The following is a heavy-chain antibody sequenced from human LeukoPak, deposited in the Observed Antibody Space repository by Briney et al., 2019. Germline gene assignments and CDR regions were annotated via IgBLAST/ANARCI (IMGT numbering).Heavy chain of an antibody. CDR3: ARRAGAYSHPYDY. CDR2: IRYDGSEK. Sequence: GGSLRLSCAASGFTFSNYGMHWVRQAPGKGLEWVAFIRYDGSEKYYADSVKGRITISRDNSKNTLYLQMNSLRAEDTAVYYCARRAGAYSHPYDYWGQGTLVTVSS. V-gene: IGHV3-33*08. J-gene: IGHJ4*02. D-gene: IGHD4/OR15-4a*01. CDR1: GFTFSNYG.